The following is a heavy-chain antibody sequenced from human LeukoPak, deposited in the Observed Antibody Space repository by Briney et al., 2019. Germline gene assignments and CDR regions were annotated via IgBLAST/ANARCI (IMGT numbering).Heavy chain of an antibody. CDR3: ARGYSYGYYFDY. D-gene: IGHD5-18*01. CDR1: GGTFSSYA. CDR2: INPIFGTA. V-gene: IGHV1-69*13. Sequence: ASVKVSCKASGGTFSSYAISWVRQAPGQGLEWMGGINPIFGTANYAQKFQGRVTITADESTSTAYMELSSLRSEDTAVCYCARGYSYGYYFDYWGQGTLVTVSS. J-gene: IGHJ4*02.